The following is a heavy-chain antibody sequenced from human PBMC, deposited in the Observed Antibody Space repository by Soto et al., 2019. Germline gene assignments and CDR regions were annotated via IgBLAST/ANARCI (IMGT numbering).Heavy chain of an antibody. CDR1: GFTFSSYW. D-gene: IGHD1-7*01. J-gene: IGHJ3*02. CDR2: INSDGGST. V-gene: IGHV3-74*01. CDR3: ARWISGTTAFDI. Sequence: EVQLVESGGGLVQPGGSLRLSCAASGFTFSSYWMHWVRQAPGKGLVWVSRINSDGGSTSYADSVKGRFTISRDNAKNKLYLQMNSLRAEDTAVYYCARWISGTTAFDIWGQGTMVTVSS.